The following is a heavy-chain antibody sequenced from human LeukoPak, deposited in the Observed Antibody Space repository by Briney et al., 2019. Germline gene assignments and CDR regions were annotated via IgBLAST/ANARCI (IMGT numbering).Heavy chain of an antibody. CDR3: ARDQGAGIWDTAMVN. Sequence: SETLSLACTVSGGSISSYYWSWIRQPPGKGLEWIGDIYYSGSTNYNPSLKSRVTISVDTSKNQFSLKLSSVTAADTAVYYCARDQGAGIWDTAMVNWGQGTLVTVSS. CDR2: IYYSGST. V-gene: IGHV4-59*01. D-gene: IGHD5-18*01. CDR1: GGSISSYY. J-gene: IGHJ4*02.